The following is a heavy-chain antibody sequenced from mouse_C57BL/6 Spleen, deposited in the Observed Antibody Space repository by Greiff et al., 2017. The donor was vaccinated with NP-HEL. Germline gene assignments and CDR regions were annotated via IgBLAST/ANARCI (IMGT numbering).Heavy chain of an antibody. CDR3: AKNYYGSSGGYFDV. Sequence: QVQLKESGPGLVQPSQSLSITCTVSGFSLTSYGVHWVRQPPGKGLEWLGVIWSGGSTDYNAAFISRLSISKDNSKSQVFFKMNSLQADDTAIYYCAKNYYGSSGGYFDVWGTGTTVTVSS. CDR2: IWSGGST. D-gene: IGHD1-1*01. V-gene: IGHV2-4*01. CDR1: GFSLTSYG. J-gene: IGHJ1*03.